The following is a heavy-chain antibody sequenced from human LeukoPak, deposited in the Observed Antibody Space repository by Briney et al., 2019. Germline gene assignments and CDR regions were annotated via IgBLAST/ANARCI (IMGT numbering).Heavy chain of an antibody. V-gene: IGHV4-4*02. CDR1: GGSITQTNY. J-gene: IGHJ4*02. D-gene: IGHD1-14*01. CDR2: IHRSGSP. Sequence: PSGTLSLTCDVSGGSITQTNYWTWVRQPPGKGLEWIGEIHRSGSPNYNPSLQSRVTISIDRSRNQIVLELSSVTAADTAVYYCAREILGGFNPGAYWGQGTLVTVSS. CDR3: AREILGGFNPGAY.